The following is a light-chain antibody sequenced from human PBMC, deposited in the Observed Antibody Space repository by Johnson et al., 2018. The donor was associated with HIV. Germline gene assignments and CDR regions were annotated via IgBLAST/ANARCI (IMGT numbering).Light chain of an antibody. CDR1: TSNIGNNY. Sequence: QSVLTQPPSVSAAPGQKVTISCSGTTSNIGNNYVSWYQQLPGTAPKLLIYGTTKRPSGIPDRFSGSKSGTSATLGTTGLQAGDEADYYCGTWDNSLDAYVFGTGTRVAVL. J-gene: IGLJ1*01. CDR2: GTT. V-gene: IGLV1-51*01. CDR3: GTWDNSLDAYV.